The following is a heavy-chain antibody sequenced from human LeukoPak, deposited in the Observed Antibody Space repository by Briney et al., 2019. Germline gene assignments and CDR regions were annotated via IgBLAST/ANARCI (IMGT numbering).Heavy chain of an antibody. J-gene: IGHJ4*02. Sequence: GGSLRLSRAASGFTFSNYWMHWVRQAPGKGLVWVSRINTDGSSTSYVDSVKGRFTISRDNAKNTLYLQMNSLRAEDTAVYYCAREESSGYHDYWGQGTLVTVSS. CDR1: GFTFSNYW. D-gene: IGHD3-3*01. CDR3: AREESSGYHDY. V-gene: IGHV3-74*01. CDR2: INTDGSST.